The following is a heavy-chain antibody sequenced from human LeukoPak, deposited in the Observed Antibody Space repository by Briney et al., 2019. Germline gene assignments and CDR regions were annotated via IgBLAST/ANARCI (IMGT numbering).Heavy chain of an antibody. D-gene: IGHD3-10*01. J-gene: IGHJ6*04. CDR1: GGSISSSSYY. CDR2: INHSGTT. CDR3: ARGWRRVVRGAPWDV. Sequence: SETLSLTCTVSGGSISSSSYYWGWIRQPPGKGLEWIGEINHSGTTNSKPSLKSRVTISVDTSKNQFSLKLSSVTAADTAVYYCARGWRRVVRGAPWDVWGKGTTVTVSS. V-gene: IGHV4-39*07.